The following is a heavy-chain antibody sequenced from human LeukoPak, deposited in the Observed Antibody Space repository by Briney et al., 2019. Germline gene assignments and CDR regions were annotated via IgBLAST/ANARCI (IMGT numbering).Heavy chain of an antibody. V-gene: IGHV3-30*03. CDR3: AGGGSGWSIAQ. Sequence: GGSLRLSCVASGFPFSTYGMHWVRQAPGKGLEWVTVISYDGSNTYYANSVKGRFTISRDISKNMVYLQMNSLRSEDTAVYFCAGGGSGWSIAQWGQGTLVTVSS. D-gene: IGHD6-19*01. CDR2: ISYDGSNT. CDR1: GFPFSTYG. J-gene: IGHJ4*02.